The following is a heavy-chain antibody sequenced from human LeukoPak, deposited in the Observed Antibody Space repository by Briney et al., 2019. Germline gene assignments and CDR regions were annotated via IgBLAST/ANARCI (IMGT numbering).Heavy chain of an antibody. CDR2: IDTAGDT. Sequence: PGGSLRLSCAASGFTLSRYDMHWVRQVIGKGLEWVSGIDTAGDTYYPGSVKGRFTISRENAKNFLYLQMSSLRVVITATPAVGYWGQGTLVTVSS. CDR3: GY. V-gene: IGHV3-13*01. D-gene: IGHD2-15*01. J-gene: IGHJ4*02. CDR1: GFTLSRYD.